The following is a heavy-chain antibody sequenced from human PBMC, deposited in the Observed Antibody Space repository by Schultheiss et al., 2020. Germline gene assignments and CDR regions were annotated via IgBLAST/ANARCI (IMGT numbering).Heavy chain of an antibody. Sequence: SETLSLTCTVSGGSISSSSYYWGWIRQPPGKGLEWIGSIYYSGSTNYNPSLKSRVTISVDTSKNQFSLKLSSVTAADTAVYYCARGYYGSGSWWGQGTLVTVSS. CDR1: GGSISSSSYY. J-gene: IGHJ4*02. CDR2: IYYSGST. CDR3: ARGYYGSGSW. V-gene: IGHV4-39*07. D-gene: IGHD3-10*01.